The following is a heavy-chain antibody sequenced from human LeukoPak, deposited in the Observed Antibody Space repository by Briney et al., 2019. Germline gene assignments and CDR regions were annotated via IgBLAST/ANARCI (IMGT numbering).Heavy chain of an antibody. Sequence: SETLSLTCTVSGGSISSGFYWGWIRQPPGKGLECIGSIYHSGSTYYNPSLKSRVTISVDTSKNQFSLNLSSVTAADTAMYYCARAVGTSRNFFDYWGQGTLVTVSS. J-gene: IGHJ4*02. CDR2: IYHSGST. D-gene: IGHD4-23*01. V-gene: IGHV4-38-2*02. CDR3: ARAVGTSRNFFDY. CDR1: GGSISSGFY.